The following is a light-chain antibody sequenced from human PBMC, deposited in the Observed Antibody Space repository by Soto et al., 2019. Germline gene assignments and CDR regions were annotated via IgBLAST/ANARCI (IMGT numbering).Light chain of an antibody. CDR3: QQYGGSPLT. V-gene: IGKV3-20*01. CDR1: QSVSSN. CDR2: GAS. Sequence: EIVLTQSPATLSVSPGESATLSCRASQSVSSNLAWYQQKPGQAPRLLIYGASTRATGFPARFSGSGSGTDFTLTISRLEPEDFAVYYCQQYGGSPLTVGGGTKVDIK. J-gene: IGKJ4*01.